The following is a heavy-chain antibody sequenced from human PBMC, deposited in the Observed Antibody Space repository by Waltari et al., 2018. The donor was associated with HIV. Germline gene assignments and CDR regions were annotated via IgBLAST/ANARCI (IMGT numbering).Heavy chain of an antibody. CDR2: MNDGGKS. CDR1: AGSFTGHY. D-gene: IGHD2-21*02. CDR3: ARGPRPSTVTAPGWYFDL. V-gene: IGHV4-34*02. J-gene: IGHJ2*01. Sequence: QVDLQQWGTGLLTPSETLSRTCAGYAGSFTGHYWSLIREPPGEGLQWIGEMNDGGKSNYNPTLKSRAVMTIDPSKKQFSLKWKSVTAADTGVYYCARGPRPSTVTAPGWYFDLWGRGTLVTVSS.